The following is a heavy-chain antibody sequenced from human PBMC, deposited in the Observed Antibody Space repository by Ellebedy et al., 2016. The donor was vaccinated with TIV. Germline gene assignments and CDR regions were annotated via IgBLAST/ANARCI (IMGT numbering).Heavy chain of an antibody. V-gene: IGHV3-30*03. D-gene: IGHD6-19*01. J-gene: IGHJ4*02. CDR2: ISYDGSNI. CDR1: GFTFSSYG. Sequence: GESLKISCAASGFTFSSYGMHWVRQAPGKGLEWVAVISYDGSNIYYADSVKGRFTISRDNSKNTLYLQMNSLRDEDTAVYYCARDQWLGRAYYFDSWGQGTLVTVSS. CDR3: ARDQWLGRAYYFDS.